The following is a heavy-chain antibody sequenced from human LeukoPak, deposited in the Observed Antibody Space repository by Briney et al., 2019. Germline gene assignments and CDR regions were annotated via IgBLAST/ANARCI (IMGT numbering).Heavy chain of an antibody. D-gene: IGHD2-8*01. CDR1: GFTFSDYY. Sequence: GGSLRLSCVASGFTFSDYYMSWIRQAPGKGLEWISYISHSGSSMNYADSVKGRFTISRDNAKNSLYLQMNSLRAEDTAVYYCAKFGGSTGVEYWGQGALVTVSS. V-gene: IGHV3-11*04. CDR3: AKFGGSTGVEY. CDR2: ISHSGSSM. J-gene: IGHJ4*02.